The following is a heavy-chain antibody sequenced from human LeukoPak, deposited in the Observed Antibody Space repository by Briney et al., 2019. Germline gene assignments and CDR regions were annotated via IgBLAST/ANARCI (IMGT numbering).Heavy chain of an antibody. V-gene: IGHV3-23*01. CDR3: AKGYYGSGSYGWFDY. J-gene: IGHJ4*02. CDR2: ISGSGERT. D-gene: IGHD3-10*01. CDR1: GFTFGTYE. Sequence: GGSLRLSCAASGFTFGTYEMNWVRQAPGKGLEWVSTISGSGERTYYADSVKGRFTISRDNSKNTLFLHMNSLRAEDTAVYSCAKGYYGSGSYGWFDYWGQGTLVTVSS.